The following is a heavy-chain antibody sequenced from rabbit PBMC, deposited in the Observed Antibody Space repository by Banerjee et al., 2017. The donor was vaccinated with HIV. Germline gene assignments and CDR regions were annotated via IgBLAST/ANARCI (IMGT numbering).Heavy chain of an antibody. J-gene: IGHJ3*01. V-gene: IGHV1S47*01. CDR2: IDPVFGST. CDR1: GFDFSSYG. CDR3: VRVSYDDYGDYITRLDL. Sequence: QEQLVESGGGLVQPGGSLKLSCKASGFDFSSYGVSWVRQAPGKGLEWIGYIDPVFGSTYYASWVNGRFTISSHNAQNTLYLQLNSLTAADTATYFCVRVSYDDYGDYITRLDLWGPGTLVTVS. D-gene: IGHD2-1*01.